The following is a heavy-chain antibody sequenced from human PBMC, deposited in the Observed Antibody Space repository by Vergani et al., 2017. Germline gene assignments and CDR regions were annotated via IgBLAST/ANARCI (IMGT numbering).Heavy chain of an antibody. V-gene: IGHV1-46*01. CDR2: INPSGGST. Sequence: QVQLVQSGAEVKKPGASVKVSCKASGYTFTSYYMHWVRQAPGQGLEWMGIINPSGGSTSYAQKFQGRVTMTRDTSTSTVYMELSSLRSEDTAVYYCARDSRYCSSTSCYIGRDWFDPWGQGNLVTVSS. CDR1: GYTFTSYY. D-gene: IGHD2-2*02. CDR3: ARDSRYCSSTSCYIGRDWFDP. J-gene: IGHJ5*02.